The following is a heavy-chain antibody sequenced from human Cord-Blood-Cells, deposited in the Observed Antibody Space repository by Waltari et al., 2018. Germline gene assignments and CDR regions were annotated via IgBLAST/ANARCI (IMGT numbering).Heavy chain of an antibody. CDR1: GGSFSGYY. Sequence: QVQLQQWGAGLLKPSETLSLTCAVSGGSFSGYYWSWIRQPPGKGLEWIGEINHSGSTNYNPSLKSRVTISVDTSKNQFSLKLSSVTAADTAVYYCASGYSYGYGYWGQGTLVTVSS. CDR2: INHSGST. V-gene: IGHV4-34*01. CDR3: ASGYSYGYGY. J-gene: IGHJ4*02. D-gene: IGHD5-18*01.